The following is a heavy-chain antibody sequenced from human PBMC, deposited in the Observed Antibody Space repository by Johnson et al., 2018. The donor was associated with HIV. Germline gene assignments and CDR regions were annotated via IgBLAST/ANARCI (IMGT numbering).Heavy chain of an antibody. CDR2: IKSKTDGGTT. V-gene: IGHV3-15*01. CDR3: TTDLRVTTSLRAFDI. Sequence: VQLVESGGDLVKPGGSLRLSCAASGFAFSNAWMSWVRQAPGKGLEWVGRIKSKTDGGTTDYAAPVKGRFTLSRDDSKNMLHLQMNSLKTEDTAVYYCTTDLRVTTSLRAFDIWGQGTMVTVSS. J-gene: IGHJ3*02. CDR1: GFAFSNAW. D-gene: IGHD4-17*01.